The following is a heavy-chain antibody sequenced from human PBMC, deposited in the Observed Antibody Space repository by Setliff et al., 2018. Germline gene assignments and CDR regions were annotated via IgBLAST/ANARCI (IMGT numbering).Heavy chain of an antibody. CDR3: ARHALSFDSAWDV. J-gene: IGHJ6*04. D-gene: IGHD3-9*01. CDR1: GGSISSGSNY. V-gene: IGHV4-39*01. CDR2: IDHSGST. Sequence: SETLSLTCTVSGGSISSGSNYWSWIRQPPGKGLEWIGEIDHSGSTNYNPSLKSRVTISVDTSKNQFSLNLNSATAADTAVYYCARHALSFDSAWDVWGKGTTVTVSS.